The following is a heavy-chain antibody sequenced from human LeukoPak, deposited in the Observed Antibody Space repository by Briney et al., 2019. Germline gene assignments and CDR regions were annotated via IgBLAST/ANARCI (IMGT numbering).Heavy chain of an antibody. CDR2: ISSSSYI. Sequence: PGGSLRLSCAASGFTFSSYSMNWVRQAPGKGLEWVSSISSSSYIYYADSVKGRFTISRDNAKNSLYLQMNSLRAEDTAVYYCARDHDYSNYAGSWGQGTLVTVSS. V-gene: IGHV3-21*01. D-gene: IGHD4-11*01. CDR1: GFTFSSYS. J-gene: IGHJ4*02. CDR3: ARDHDYSNYAGS.